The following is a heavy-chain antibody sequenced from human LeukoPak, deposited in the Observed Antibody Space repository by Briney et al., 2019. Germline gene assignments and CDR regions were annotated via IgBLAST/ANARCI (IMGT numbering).Heavy chain of an antibody. D-gene: IGHD2-15*01. Sequence: QSGGSLRLSGAASGFTFSSYEMNWVRQAPGKGLEWVSYISSSGSTIYYADSVKGRFTISRDNAKNSLYLQMNSLRAEDTAVYYCARVGPAGCSGGSCYSYFFDYWGQGTLVTVSS. CDR2: ISSSGSTI. J-gene: IGHJ4*02. CDR1: GFTFSSYE. CDR3: ARVGPAGCSGGSCYSYFFDY. V-gene: IGHV3-48*03.